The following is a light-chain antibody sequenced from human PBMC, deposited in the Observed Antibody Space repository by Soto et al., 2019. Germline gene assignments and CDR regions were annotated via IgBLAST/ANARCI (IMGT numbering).Light chain of an antibody. V-gene: IGLV2-23*01. CDR3: CSYAGRSTHVV. J-gene: IGLJ2*01. CDR2: EGS. CDR1: SSDVGSYNL. Sequence: QSVLTQPASVSGSPGQSITISCTGTSSDVGSYNLVSWYQQHPGKAPKLMIYEGSKRPSGVSNRFSGSKSGNTASLTISGLQAEDEADYYCCSYAGRSTHVVFGGGTKVNV.